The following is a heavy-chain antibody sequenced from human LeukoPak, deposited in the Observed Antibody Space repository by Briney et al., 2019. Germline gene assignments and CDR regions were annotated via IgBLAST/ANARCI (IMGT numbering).Heavy chain of an antibody. CDR2: IKQDGTEK. CDR3: ARSTGSWGY. CDR1: GFTFSSYW. D-gene: IGHD6-13*01. Sequence: GGSLRLSCAASGFTFSSYWMSWARQAPGKGLEWVANIKQDGTEKYYVDSVKGRFTISRDNAKNSLYLQMNSLRDDDTAVYYCARSTGSWGYWGQGTLVTVSS. J-gene: IGHJ4*02. V-gene: IGHV3-7*01.